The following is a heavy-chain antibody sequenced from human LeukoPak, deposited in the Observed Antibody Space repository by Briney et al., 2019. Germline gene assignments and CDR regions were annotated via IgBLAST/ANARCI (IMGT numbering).Heavy chain of an antibody. CDR2: VNPNTSDT. CDR3: ARPYCSGAACFASFDS. D-gene: IGHD2-15*01. V-gene: IGHV1-2*06. J-gene: IGHJ4*02. Sequence: ASVKVSCKTSGYTFTDYHLHWLRQAPGQGLEWMGRVNPNTSDTTVAQEFQGRASLTTDTSTSATYMEISSLRSDDTAVFYCARPYCSGAACFASFDSWGQGTRVTVSS. CDR1: GYTFTDYH.